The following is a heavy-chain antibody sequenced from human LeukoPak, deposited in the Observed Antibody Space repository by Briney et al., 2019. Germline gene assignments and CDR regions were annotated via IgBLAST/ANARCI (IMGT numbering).Heavy chain of an antibody. J-gene: IGHJ4*02. V-gene: IGHV3-49*04. CDR2: LRSKIHGGTT. CDR3: SRDNYYDSSAYSKYYFDY. Sequence: SGGSLRLSRTASGFTFGDYAMSWVRQAPGKGLEWVGFLRSKIHGGTTEYAASVKGRFTISRDDSKSIAYLQMNSLKTEDTAVYYCSRDNYYDSSAYSKYYFDYWGQGTLVTVSS. D-gene: IGHD3-22*01. CDR1: GFTFGDYA.